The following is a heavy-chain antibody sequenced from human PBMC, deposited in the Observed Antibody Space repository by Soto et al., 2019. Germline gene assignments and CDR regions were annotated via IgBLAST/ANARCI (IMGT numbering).Heavy chain of an antibody. D-gene: IGHD3-3*01. CDR3: ARVTNIISRFSSRFDP. CDR2: IHNSGNI. V-gene: IGHV4-4*09. J-gene: IGHJ5*02. CDR1: GGSISSYY. Sequence: PSETLSLTCTVSGGSISSYYWSWIRQPPGKGLEWIGNIHNSGNINYNPSLKSRLSISVDTSKNQFSLKLSSVTAADTAVYFCARVTNIISRFSSRFDPWGQGTLVTVSS.